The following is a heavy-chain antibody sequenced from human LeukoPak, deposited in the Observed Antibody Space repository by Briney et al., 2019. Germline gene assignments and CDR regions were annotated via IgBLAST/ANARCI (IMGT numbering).Heavy chain of an antibody. D-gene: IGHD3-10*01. Sequence: ASVKVSCKASGYTFTSYYMHWVRQAPGQGLEWMGWINPNSGGTNYAQKFQGRVTMTRDTSISTAYMELSRLRSDDTAVYYCARDYGSGSYVWFDPWGQGTLVTVSS. CDR2: INPNSGGT. CDR3: ARDYGSGSYVWFDP. V-gene: IGHV1-2*02. J-gene: IGHJ5*02. CDR1: GYTFTSYY.